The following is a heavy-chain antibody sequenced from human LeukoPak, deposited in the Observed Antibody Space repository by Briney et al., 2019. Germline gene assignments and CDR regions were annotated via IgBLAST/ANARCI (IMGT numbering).Heavy chain of an antibody. J-gene: IGHJ3*02. CDR1: GGSVSSGSYY. CDR3: ARDRVRGGGGAFDI. D-gene: IGHD3-10*01. V-gene: IGHV4-61*01. Sequence: SETLSLTCPVSGGSVSSGSYYWSWIRQPPGKGLEWIGYIYYSGSTNYNPSLKSRVTISVDTSKNQFSLKLSSVTAADTAVYYCARDRVRGGGGAFDIWGQGTMVTVSS. CDR2: IYYSGST.